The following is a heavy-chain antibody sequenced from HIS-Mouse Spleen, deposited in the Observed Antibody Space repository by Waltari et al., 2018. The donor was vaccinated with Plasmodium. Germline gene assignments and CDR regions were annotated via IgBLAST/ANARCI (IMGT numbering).Heavy chain of an antibody. V-gene: IGHV4-59*01. CDR1: GDSISSYY. Sequence: QLQLQESGPGLVKPSEPLSLTRTVSGDSISSYYWSWIRQPPGKGLEWIGYIYYSGSTNYNPSLKSRVTISVDTSKNQFSLKLSSVTAADTAVYYCARGYDFWSGYSPYFDYWGQGTLVTVSS. D-gene: IGHD3-3*01. J-gene: IGHJ4*02. CDR2: IYYSGST. CDR3: ARGYDFWSGYSPYFDY.